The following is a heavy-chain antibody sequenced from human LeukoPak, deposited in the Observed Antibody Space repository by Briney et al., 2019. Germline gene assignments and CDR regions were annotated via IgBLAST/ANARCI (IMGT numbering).Heavy chain of an antibody. CDR3: GQDWAWGAFGH. CDR2: ITPSGHT. Sequence: GGSLRLSCTVSGFTVSSNSWNWVRQAPGKGLEWVSGITPSGHTYYAASVQGRFTIHRDNSKNTLYLQMNRLGAEDTAIYYCGQDWAWGAFGHWGQGTLVTVSS. D-gene: IGHD4/OR15-4a*01. J-gene: IGHJ4*02. V-gene: IGHV3-53*01. CDR1: GFTVSSNS.